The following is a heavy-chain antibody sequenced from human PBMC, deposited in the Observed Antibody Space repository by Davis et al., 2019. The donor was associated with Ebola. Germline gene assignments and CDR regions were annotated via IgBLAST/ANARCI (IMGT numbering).Heavy chain of an antibody. CDR2: IGTAGDT. J-gene: IGHJ6*02. V-gene: IGHV3-13*01. Sequence: GESLKISCAASGFTFSSYDMHWVRQATGKGLEWVSAIGTAGDTYYPGSVKGRFTISRENAKNSLYLQMNSLRAGDTAVYYCARAYRGYSYGSEYYYYYYGMDVWGQGTTVTVSS. CDR1: GFTFSSYD. D-gene: IGHD5-18*01. CDR3: ARAYRGYSYGSEYYYYYYGMDV.